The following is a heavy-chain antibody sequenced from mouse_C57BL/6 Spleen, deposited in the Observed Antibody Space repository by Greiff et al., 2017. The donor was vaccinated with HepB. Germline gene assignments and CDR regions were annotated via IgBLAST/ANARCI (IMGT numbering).Heavy chain of an antibody. CDR3: ARTPHYYGSCYYFDY. CDR1: GYTFTSYW. J-gene: IGHJ2*01. CDR2: IYPGSGST. D-gene: IGHD1-1*01. Sequence: QVQLQQPGAELVKPGASVKMSCKASGYTFTSYWITWVKQRPGQGLEWIGDIYPGSGSTNYNEKFKSKATLTVDTSSSTAYMQLSSLTSEDSAVYYCARTPHYYGSCYYFDYWGQGTTLTVSS. V-gene: IGHV1-55*01.